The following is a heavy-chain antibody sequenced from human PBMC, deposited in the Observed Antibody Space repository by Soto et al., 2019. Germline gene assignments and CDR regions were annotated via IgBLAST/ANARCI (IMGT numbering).Heavy chain of an antibody. Sequence: SETLSLTCSVSGVSITSGGFHWSWIRQYPGKGLECIGYIHYSGTTHYSPSPKGRMSISVDRSKNQFSLKLRSVTAADTAVYYFAVSNFGVVSGMDVWGQGTSVTVSS. D-gene: IGHD3-3*01. CDR2: IHYSGTT. J-gene: IGHJ6*02. V-gene: IGHV4-31*09. CDR3: AVSNFGVVSGMDV. CDR1: GVSITSGGFH.